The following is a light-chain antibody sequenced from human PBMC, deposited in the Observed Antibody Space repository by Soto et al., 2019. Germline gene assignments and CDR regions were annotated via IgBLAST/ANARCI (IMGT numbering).Light chain of an antibody. CDR1: QSVSSSY. CDR3: LQYASSPTWT. CDR2: GAS. J-gene: IGKJ1*01. V-gene: IGKV3-20*01. Sequence: EIVLTQSPGTLSLSPGERATLSCRASQSVSSSYLAWYQQKPGQAPRLLIYGASSRATGIPDRFSGSGSGTGFTLTISRLGPEDFAVYYCLQYASSPTWTFGQGTKVDI.